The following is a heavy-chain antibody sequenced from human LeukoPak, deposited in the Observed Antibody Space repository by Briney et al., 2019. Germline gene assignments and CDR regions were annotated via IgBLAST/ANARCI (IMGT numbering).Heavy chain of an antibody. CDR2: IYYSGTT. D-gene: IGHD3/OR15-3a*01. V-gene: IGHV4-59*01. CDR1: GGSMISYY. Sequence: SETLSLTCTVSGGSMISYYWTWVRQPPGKGLEWIGYIYYSGTTNYNPSLKSRVTISVDTTKSQFSLKLSSVTAADTAVYYCARRPSRLLWDWSPKYNWFDPWGQGTLVTVSS. CDR3: ARRPSRLLWDWSPKYNWFDP. J-gene: IGHJ5*02.